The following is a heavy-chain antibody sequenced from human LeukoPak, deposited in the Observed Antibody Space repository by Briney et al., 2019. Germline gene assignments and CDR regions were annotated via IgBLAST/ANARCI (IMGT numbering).Heavy chain of an antibody. CDR1: GFTFSTYG. Sequence: GRSLRLSCAASGFTFSTYGMHWVRQAPGKGLEWVAIIWYDGSNKYYADSVKGRFIISRDNSKNTLYLQMNSLRAEDTAVYYCARGPGITAAGTFTSFFDYWGQGTLVTASS. V-gene: IGHV3-33*01. CDR2: IWYDGSNK. CDR3: ARGPGITAAGTFTSFFDY. J-gene: IGHJ4*02. D-gene: IGHD6-13*01.